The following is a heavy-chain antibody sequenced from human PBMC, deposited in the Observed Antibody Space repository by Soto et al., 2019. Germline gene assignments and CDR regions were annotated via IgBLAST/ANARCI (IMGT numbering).Heavy chain of an antibody. Sequence: QVQLQESAPGLVKPSETLSLTCRVSGGSISDDYWPWIRQPPGKRLAWIGYMDKGGKINCNPSLTRRTANPVRTSKTQFSRKRNSVTAAETAVYCCARSYYDRSGDAVDPWAQGTLVTVSS. CDR2: MDKGGKI. D-gene: IGHD3-22*01. J-gene: IGHJ5*02. CDR3: ARSYYDRSGDAVDP. V-gene: IGHV4-4*09. CDR1: GGSISDDY.